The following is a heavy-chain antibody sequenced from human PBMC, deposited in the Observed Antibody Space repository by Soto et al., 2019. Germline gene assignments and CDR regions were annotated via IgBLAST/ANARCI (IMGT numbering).Heavy chain of an antibody. CDR1: GGSIYRSGYY. Sequence: SETLSLTCTVSGGSIYRSGYYWGWIRQPPGRGLEWIGNIDYNGVTYSNPSLKSRVTISRDTSKNQFSLKLTSVTAADAALYYCGKVLVGATGHTDSDSWGPGTLVTVSS. CDR3: GKVLVGATGHTDSDS. CDR2: IDYNGVT. V-gene: IGHV4-39*01. J-gene: IGHJ4*02. D-gene: IGHD2-15*01.